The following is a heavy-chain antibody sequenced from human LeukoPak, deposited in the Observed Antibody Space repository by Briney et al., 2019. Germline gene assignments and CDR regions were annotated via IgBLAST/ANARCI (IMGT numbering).Heavy chain of an antibody. CDR2: IYYSGNT. CDR1: GGSISGSSYY. D-gene: IGHD6-19*01. Sequence: PSETLSLTCTVSGGSISGSSYYWGWIRQPPGKGLEWIGSIYYSGNTYYNPSLKSRVTTSVDTSKNHFSLSLSSVTAADTAVYYCARQYGSGRWAFDIWGQGTMVTVSS. CDR3: ARQYGSGRWAFDI. J-gene: IGHJ3*02. V-gene: IGHV4-39*01.